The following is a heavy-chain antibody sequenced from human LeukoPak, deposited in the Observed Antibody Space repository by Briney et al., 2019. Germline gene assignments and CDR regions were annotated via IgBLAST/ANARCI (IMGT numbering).Heavy chain of an antibody. J-gene: IGHJ4*02. Sequence: IPSETLSLTCAVYGGSFSGYYWSWIRQPPGKGLEWIGEINHSGSTNYNPSLESRVTISVDTSKNQFSLKLSSVTAADTAVYYCAKDPNDKFVGYSYGYGYFDYWGQGTLVTVSS. CDR2: INHSGST. CDR1: GGSFSGYY. CDR3: AKDPNDKFVGYSYGYGYFDY. D-gene: IGHD5-18*01. V-gene: IGHV4-34*01.